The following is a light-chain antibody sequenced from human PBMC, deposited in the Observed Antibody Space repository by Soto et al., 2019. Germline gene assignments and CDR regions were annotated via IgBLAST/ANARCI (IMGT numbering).Light chain of an antibody. Sequence: EIILTQSPASLSVSPGERATLSCRASQSVNNNLAWYQQKPGQAPRLLIYGASTRATGIPGRFRGSGSGTEFTLPITSLQSEDFAVYFCQQYNNLPPDTFGQGNKLEIK. CDR3: QQYNNLPPDT. CDR2: GAS. V-gene: IGKV3-15*01. J-gene: IGKJ2*01. CDR1: QSVNNN.